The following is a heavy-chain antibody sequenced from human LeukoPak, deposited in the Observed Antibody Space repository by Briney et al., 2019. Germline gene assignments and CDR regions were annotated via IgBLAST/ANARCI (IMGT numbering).Heavy chain of an antibody. D-gene: IGHD4-17*01. J-gene: IGHJ4*02. V-gene: IGHV4-39*01. CDR2: IYYSGST. Sequence: SETLSLTCTVSGGSISSSSYYWGWLRQPPGKGLEWIGSIYYSGSTYYNPSLKSRVTISVDTSKNQFSLKLSSVTAADTAVYYCARLYYDYGDYRDIDYWGQGTLVTVSS. CDR1: GGSISSSSYY. CDR3: ARLYYDYGDYRDIDY.